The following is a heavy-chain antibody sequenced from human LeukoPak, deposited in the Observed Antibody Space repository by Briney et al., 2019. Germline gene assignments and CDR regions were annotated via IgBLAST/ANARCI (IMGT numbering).Heavy chain of an antibody. CDR1: GGSITNGDYY. D-gene: IGHD5-12*01. CDR3: ARRGRWMPFDF. Sequence: TPSETLSLTCSVSGGSITNGDYYWTWIRQPAGKGLEWIGRIYTRGTTDYNPSLNSRVTISIDTSKNQLSLNLRSVTAADTAVYYCARRGRWMPFDFWGQGALVTVSS. J-gene: IGHJ4*02. CDR2: IYTRGTT. V-gene: IGHV4-61*02.